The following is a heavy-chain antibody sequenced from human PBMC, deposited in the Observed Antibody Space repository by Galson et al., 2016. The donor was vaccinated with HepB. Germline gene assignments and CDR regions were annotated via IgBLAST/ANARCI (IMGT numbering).Heavy chain of an antibody. D-gene: IGHD2-21*02. CDR1: GFSFDDFG. V-gene: IGHV3-20*04. Sequence: SLRLSCAASGFSFDDFGMSWVRQAPGKGLEWVAGINWSGGTTSHADSVKGRFTISRENAKNSLYLQMNSLRVEDTALYYCTTSTLITLLIPRGMDVWGQGTTVTVSS. CDR3: TTSTLITLLIPRGMDV. CDR2: INWSGGTT. J-gene: IGHJ6*02.